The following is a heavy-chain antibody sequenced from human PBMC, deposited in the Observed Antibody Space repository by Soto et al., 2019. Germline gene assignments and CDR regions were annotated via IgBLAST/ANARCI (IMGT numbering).Heavy chain of an antibody. CDR1: GGSVSGYY. V-gene: IGHV4-34*01. CDR2: INHSGNI. D-gene: IGHD4-17*01. CDR3: ARGEVTTGVY. Sequence: QVQLQQWGAGLLKPSETLSLTCAVYGGSVSGYYWSWIRQPPGKGLEWIGEINHSGNINYSPSLKSRVTMSVDTSKHQLSLKLNSVTAADTAVYYCARGEVTTGVYWGQGTLVTVSS. J-gene: IGHJ4*02.